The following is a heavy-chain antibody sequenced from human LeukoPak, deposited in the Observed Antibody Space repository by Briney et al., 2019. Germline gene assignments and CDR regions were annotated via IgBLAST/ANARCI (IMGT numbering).Heavy chain of an antibody. CDR3: AKDREWLSNMFDY. D-gene: IGHD3-3*01. J-gene: IGHJ4*02. CDR2: ISYDGSNK. CDR1: GFPFSSYG. Sequence: RSLRLSCAASGFPFSSYGMHWVRQAPGKGLEWVAVISYDGSNKYYADSVKGRFTISRDNSKNTLYLQMNSLRAEDTAVYYCAKDREWLSNMFDYWGQGTLVTVSS. V-gene: IGHV3-30*18.